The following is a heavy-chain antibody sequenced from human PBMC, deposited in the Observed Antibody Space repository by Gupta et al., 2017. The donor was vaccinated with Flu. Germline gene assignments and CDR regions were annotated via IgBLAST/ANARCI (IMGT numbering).Heavy chain of an antibody. V-gene: IGHV3-23*01. CDR2: IRGGGTIT. J-gene: IGHJ2*01. CDR1: GFTFRRSA. CDR3: AKEANIDDYDSNGDQVKWYFGL. Sequence: EVQLLESGGGLVQPGGSLRLSCAASGFTFRRSALHWVRQAPGKGLAAGRGLEWVAGIRGGGTITYYADSVRGRFAIARDNSQNTLYLQMNSLRAEDTATYYCAKEANIDDYDSNGDQVKWYFGLWGRGTLVAVSS. D-gene: IGHD3-22*01.